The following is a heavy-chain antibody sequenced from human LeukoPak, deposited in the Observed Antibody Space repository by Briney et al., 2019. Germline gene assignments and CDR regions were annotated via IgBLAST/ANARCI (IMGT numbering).Heavy chain of an antibody. Sequence: GGSLRLSCAASGLTFSNDWMCWVRQAPGRGLEWVANINQDESKKYYADSVKGRFTISRDNAKNSLYLQMSSLTAEDTAIYYCARDHAYRADYWGQGTLVTVSS. CDR3: ARDHAYRADY. CDR2: INQDESKK. D-gene: IGHD2-2*01. CDR1: GLTFSNDW. J-gene: IGHJ4*02. V-gene: IGHV3-7*01.